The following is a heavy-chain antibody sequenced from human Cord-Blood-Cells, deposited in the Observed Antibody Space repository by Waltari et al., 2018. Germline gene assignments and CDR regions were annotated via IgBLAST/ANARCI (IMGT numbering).Heavy chain of an antibody. Sequence: QVQLVESGGGVVQPGRSLRLSCAASGFTFSSYGMHWVRQAPGKGLEWVAVISYDGSNKYYADSVKGRFTISRDNSKNTLYLQMNSLRAGDTAVYYCAKDSRYCSSTSCYYGMDVWGQGP. J-gene: IGHJ6*02. CDR1: GFTFSSYG. CDR3: AKDSRYCSSTSCYYGMDV. V-gene: IGHV3-30*18. D-gene: IGHD2-2*01. CDR2: ISYDGSNK.